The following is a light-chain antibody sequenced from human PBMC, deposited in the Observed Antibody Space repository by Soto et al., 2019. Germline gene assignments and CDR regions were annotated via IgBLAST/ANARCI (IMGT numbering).Light chain of an antibody. V-gene: IGKV1-39*01. CDR1: QYISSN. CDR2: GAT. CDR3: QQCYITPRT. Sequence: DIQMTQSPSSLSASVEDRVTITCRASQYISSNLNWYQQKPGKAPQLLIYGATNLQSVVSSRFSGSGSGTDFTLTISALKPEDFATYYCQQCYITPRTFGQGTKVEIK. J-gene: IGKJ1*01.